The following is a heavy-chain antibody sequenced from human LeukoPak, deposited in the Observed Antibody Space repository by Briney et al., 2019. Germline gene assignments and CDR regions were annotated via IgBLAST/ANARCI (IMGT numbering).Heavy chain of an antibody. CDR1: GGSFSGYY. CDR2: INHSGST. CDR3: ARSSDIRREFDY. V-gene: IGHV4-34*01. D-gene: IGHD3-9*01. Sequence: SETLSLTCAVYGGSFSGYYWSWIRQPPGKGLEWLGEINHSGSTNYNPSLKSRVTISVDTSKNQFSLQLNSVTPEDTAVYYCARSSDIRREFDYWGQGTLVTVSS. J-gene: IGHJ4*02.